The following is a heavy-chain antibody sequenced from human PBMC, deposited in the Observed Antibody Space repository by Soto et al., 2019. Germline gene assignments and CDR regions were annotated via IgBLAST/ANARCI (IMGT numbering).Heavy chain of an antibody. Sequence: QVQLVQSGAEVKKPGASVKVSCKASGYTFTSFDIHWVRQAPGQGLEWMGWMNPNSGNTDYAQKFQGRVTMTRNSAIITASMELSSLRSEDTAVYYCARAHFTMFTYLDVWGKGTTVTVSS. V-gene: IGHV1-8*01. CDR1: GYTFTSFD. CDR2: MNPNSGNT. CDR3: ARAHFTMFTYLDV. D-gene: IGHD3-10*02. J-gene: IGHJ6*03.